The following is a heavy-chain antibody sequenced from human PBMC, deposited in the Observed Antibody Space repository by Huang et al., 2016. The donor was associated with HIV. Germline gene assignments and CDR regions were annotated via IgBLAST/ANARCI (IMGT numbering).Heavy chain of an antibody. CDR1: GGSITRGGSF. J-gene: IGHJ6*03. CDR3: ARAVTLNYYYYYMDV. CDR2: MHYSGNS. Sequence: QVQLQESGPGLVKPSQTLSLPCTVSGGSITRGGSFWSWIRQPPWKGLEWMGYMHYSGNSYYSPSLKSRVTISLDTSKNQSSLKLSSVTAADTAVYYCARAVTLNYYYYYMDVWGKGITVTVSS. V-gene: IGHV4-30-4*08.